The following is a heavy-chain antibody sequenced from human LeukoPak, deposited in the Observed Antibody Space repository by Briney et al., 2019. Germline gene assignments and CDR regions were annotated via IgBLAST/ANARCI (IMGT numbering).Heavy chain of an antibody. V-gene: IGHV3-7*01. D-gene: IGHD6-6*01. J-gene: IGHJ4*02. CDR2: IKQDGSEK. CDR3: VRVLEYSSSSGGY. CDR1: GFTFSSYW. Sequence: GGSLRLSCAASGFTFSSYWMSWVRQAPGKGLEWVANIKQDGSEKYYVDSVKGRFTISRDNAKNSPYLQMNSLRAEDTAVYYCVRVLEYSSSSGGYWGQGTLVTVSP.